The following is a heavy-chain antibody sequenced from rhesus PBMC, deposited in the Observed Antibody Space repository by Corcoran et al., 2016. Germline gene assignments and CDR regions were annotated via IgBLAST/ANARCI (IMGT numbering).Heavy chain of an antibody. D-gene: IGHD3-9*01. V-gene: IGHV4-122*02. CDR3: ARDRLFGLDF. J-gene: IGHJ3*01. CDR1: GYSISRGYY. Sequence: QVQLQESGPGLVKPSETLSLTCAVFGYSISRGYYWSWIRTPPGKGLEWIGYRTYSGSTIYNPSRKSRVTISRDTSKNQFSLKLSSVTAADTAVYYCARDRLFGLDFWGQGLRVTVSS. CDR2: RTYSGST.